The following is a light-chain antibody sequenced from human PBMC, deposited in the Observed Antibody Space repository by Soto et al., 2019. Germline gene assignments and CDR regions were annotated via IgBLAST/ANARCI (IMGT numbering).Light chain of an antibody. Sequence: EIVLTQSPATPSLAPGERATVSCSAGQSVSSSSLAWYQQRPGQAPRLLIYVASSRATGIPDRFSGSGSGTDFTLTISRLEPEDFAVYYCQQDGRSPVTFGQGTKVDIK. J-gene: IGKJ1*01. CDR3: QQDGRSPVT. V-gene: IGKV3-20*01. CDR2: VAS. CDR1: QSVSSSS.